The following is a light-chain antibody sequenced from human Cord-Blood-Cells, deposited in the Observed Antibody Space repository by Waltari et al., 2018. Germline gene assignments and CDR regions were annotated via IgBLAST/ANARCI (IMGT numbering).Light chain of an antibody. CDR3: QQSYSTPQT. CDR2: AAS. Sequence: DIQMTQSPSSLSASVGDRVTITCRASQSISSYLNWYQQKPGKAPKRLIYAASSLQSGVPSRFSGSGSGTDFTLTISSLQPEDFATYYWQQSYSTPQTFGQGTKVEIK. CDR1: QSISSY. V-gene: IGKV1-39*01. J-gene: IGKJ1*01.